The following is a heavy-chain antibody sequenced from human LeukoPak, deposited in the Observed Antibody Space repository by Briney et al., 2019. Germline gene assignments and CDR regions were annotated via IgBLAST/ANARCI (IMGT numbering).Heavy chain of an antibody. CDR3: ARWAAPPSGFDY. CDR2: IYYSGST. CDR1: GGSISSSSYC. D-gene: IGHD6-13*01. Sequence: SETLSLTCTVSGGSISSSSYCWGWIRQPPGKGLEWIGSIYYSGSTYYNPSLKSRVTISVDTSKNQFSLKLSSVTAADTAVYYCARWAAPPSGFDYWGQGTLVTVSS. V-gene: IGHV4-39*01. J-gene: IGHJ4*02.